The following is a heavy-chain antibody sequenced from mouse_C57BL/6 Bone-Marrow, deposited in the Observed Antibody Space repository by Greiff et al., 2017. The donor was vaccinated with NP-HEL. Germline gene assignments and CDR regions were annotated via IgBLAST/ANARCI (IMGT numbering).Heavy chain of an antibody. CDR1: GYAFSSSW. CDR2: IYPGDGDT. D-gene: IGHD2-3*01. V-gene: IGHV1-82*01. J-gene: IGHJ3*01. Sequence: QVQLQQSGPELVKPGASVKISCKASGYAFSSSWMNWVKQRPGKGLEWIGRIYPGDGDTNYNGKFKGKATLTADKSSSTAYMQLSSLTSGDSAVYFCARGRWSWFAYWGQGTLVTVSA. CDR3: ARGRWSWFAY.